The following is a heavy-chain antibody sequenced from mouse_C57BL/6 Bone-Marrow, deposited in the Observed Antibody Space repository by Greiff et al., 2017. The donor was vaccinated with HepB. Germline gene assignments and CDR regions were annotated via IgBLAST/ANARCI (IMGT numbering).Heavy chain of an antibody. J-gene: IGHJ4*01. CDR1: GFTFTDYY. CDR2: IRNKANGYTT. Sequence: VQLKESGGGLVQPGGSLSLSCAASGFTFTDYYMSWVRQPPGKALEWLGFIRNKANGYTTEYSASVKGRFTISRDNSQSILYLQMNALRAEDSATNYCARSLYYAMDYWGQGTSVTVSS. CDR3: ARSLYYAMDY. V-gene: IGHV7-3*01.